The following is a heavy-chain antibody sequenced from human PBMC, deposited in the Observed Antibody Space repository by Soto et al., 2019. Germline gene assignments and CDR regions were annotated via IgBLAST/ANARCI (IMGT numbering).Heavy chain of an antibody. Sequence: SETLSLTCTVSGGSISSSSYYWGWIRQPPGKGLEWIGGIYYSGSTYCNPSLKSRVTISVDTSKNQFSLKLSSVTAADTAVYYCASTYYYGSGSSPSWFDPWGQGTLVTVS. CDR3: ASTYYYGSGSSPSWFDP. D-gene: IGHD3-10*01. J-gene: IGHJ5*02. CDR1: GGSISSSSYY. CDR2: IYYSGST. V-gene: IGHV4-39*01.